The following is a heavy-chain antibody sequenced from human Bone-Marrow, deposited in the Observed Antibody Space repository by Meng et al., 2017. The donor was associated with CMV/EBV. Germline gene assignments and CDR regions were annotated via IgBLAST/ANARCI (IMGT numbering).Heavy chain of an antibody. V-gene: IGHV3-11*01. CDR3: ARVFRQGIVVVITGFLTDV. J-gene: IGHJ6*02. CDR1: GFTFSDYY. D-gene: IGHD3-22*01. CDR2: ISSSGSTI. Sequence: GESLKISCAASGFTFSDYYMSWIRQAPGKGLEWVSYISSSGSTIYYADSVKGRFTISRDNAKNSLYLQMNSLRAEDTAVYYCARVFRQGIVVVITGFLTDVWGRGTTVPVSS.